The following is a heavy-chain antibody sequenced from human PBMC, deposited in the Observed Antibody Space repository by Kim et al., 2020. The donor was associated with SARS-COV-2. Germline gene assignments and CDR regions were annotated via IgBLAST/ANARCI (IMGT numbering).Heavy chain of an antibody. V-gene: IGHV3-11*03. CDR1: GFTFSDYY. Sequence: GGSLRLSCAASGFTFSDYYMSWIRQAPGKGLEWVSYISSSSSYTNYADSVKGRFTISRDNAKNSLYLQMNSLRAEDTAVYYCARSQATNYYYGMDVWGQGTTVTVSS. D-gene: IGHD5-12*01. J-gene: IGHJ6*02. CDR2: ISSSSSYT. CDR3: ARSQATNYYYGMDV.